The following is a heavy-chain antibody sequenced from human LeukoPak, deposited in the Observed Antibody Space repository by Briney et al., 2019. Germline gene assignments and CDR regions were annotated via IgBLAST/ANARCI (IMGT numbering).Heavy chain of an antibody. CDR2: ISAYNGNT. Sequence: ASVKVSCKASGYTFTSYGINWVRQAPGQGLEWMGWISAYNGNTNYAQKLQGRVTMTTDTSTSTAYMELRSLRSDDTAVYYCARDKYCSSTSCYRGWFDPWGQGTLVTVSS. V-gene: IGHV1-18*01. D-gene: IGHD2-2*01. CDR3: ARDKYCSSTSCYRGWFDP. CDR1: GYTFTSYG. J-gene: IGHJ5*02.